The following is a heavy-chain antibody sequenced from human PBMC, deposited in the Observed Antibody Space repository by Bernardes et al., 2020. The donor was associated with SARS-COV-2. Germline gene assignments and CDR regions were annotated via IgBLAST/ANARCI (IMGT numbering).Heavy chain of an antibody. D-gene: IGHD6-13*01. Sequence: GGSLRLSCAASGFTFSSYWMSWVRQAPGKGLEWVANIKQDGSEKYYVDSVKGRFTISRDNAKNSLYLQMNSLRAEDTAVYYCARDSTHSSSWYYAADVWGTGTTVTVAS. CDR2: IKQDGSEK. V-gene: IGHV3-7*03. CDR3: ARDSTHSSSWYYAADV. CDR1: GFTFSSYW. J-gene: IGHJ6*04.